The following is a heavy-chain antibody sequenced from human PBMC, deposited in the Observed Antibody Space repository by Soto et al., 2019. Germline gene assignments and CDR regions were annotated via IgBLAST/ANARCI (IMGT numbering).Heavy chain of an antibody. CDR3: ARDRGGLAGDAFDI. CDR1: GFTFSSYA. J-gene: IGHJ3*02. D-gene: IGHD3-16*01. Sequence: QVQLVESGGGVVQPGRSLRLSCAASGFTFSSYAMHWVRQAPGKGLEWVAVISYDGSNKYYADSVKGRFTISRDNSKNTLYLQMNSLRAEDTAVYYCARDRGGLAGDAFDIWGQGTMVTVSS. CDR2: ISYDGSNK. V-gene: IGHV3-30-3*01.